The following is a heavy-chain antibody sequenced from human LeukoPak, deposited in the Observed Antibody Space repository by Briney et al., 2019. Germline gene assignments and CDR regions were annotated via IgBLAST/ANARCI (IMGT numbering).Heavy chain of an antibody. CDR2: MNPNNGDS. CDR1: GYTFTNYH. J-gene: IGHJ4*02. Sequence: ASVKVSCKASGYTFTNYHINWVRQATGQGLVWMGWMNPNNGDSGYAQKFQGRVTITRDTSISTSYMELRSLRSDDTAVYFCARTTSFTASGYDYWGQGTLVTVSS. D-gene: IGHD6-25*01. V-gene: IGHV1-8*03. CDR3: ARTTSFTASGYDY.